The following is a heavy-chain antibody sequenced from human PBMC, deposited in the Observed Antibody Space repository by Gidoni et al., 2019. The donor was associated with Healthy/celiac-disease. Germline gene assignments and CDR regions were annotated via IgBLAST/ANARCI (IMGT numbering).Heavy chain of an antibody. CDR2: INSDGSRT. V-gene: IGHV3-74*01. CDR1: FSSHW. Sequence: FSSHWMHWVRQVLGKGLVWVSRINSDGSRTSYEDAVKGRVTISRDKAKNNLDLKMNSMRGEDTAVYDCARREDCGGDCQFDYWGQGTLVTVSS. CDR3: ARREDCGGDCQFDY. D-gene: IGHD2-21*02. J-gene: IGHJ4*02.